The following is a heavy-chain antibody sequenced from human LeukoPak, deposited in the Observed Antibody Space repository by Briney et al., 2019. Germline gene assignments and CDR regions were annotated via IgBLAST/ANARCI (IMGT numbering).Heavy chain of an antibody. Sequence: GGSLRLSCAASGVTFSSYAMSWVRRGPGKGLEWVSAINLGGTSTYYADSVKGRFTISRDNSKNTFYLQMNSLRAEDTALYYCAKAGGNSFFDAWGQGTLVTVSS. J-gene: IGHJ4*02. D-gene: IGHD1-7*01. CDR2: INLGGTST. V-gene: IGHV3-23*01. CDR1: GVTFSSYA. CDR3: AKAGGNSFFDA.